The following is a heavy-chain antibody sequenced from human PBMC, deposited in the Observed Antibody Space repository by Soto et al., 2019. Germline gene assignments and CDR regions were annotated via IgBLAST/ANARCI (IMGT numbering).Heavy chain of an antibody. CDR3: ARDGLMVYATAGYYYYCMDV. D-gene: IGHD2-8*01. CDR2: IIPIFGTA. V-gene: IGHV1-69*13. J-gene: IGHJ6*02. Sequence: SVKVSCKASGGTFSSYAISWVRQAPGQGLEWMGGIIPIFGTANYAQKFQGRVTITADESTSTAYMELSSLRSEDTAVYYCARDGLMVYATAGYYYYCMDVWGQGTTVTVS. CDR1: GGTFSSYA.